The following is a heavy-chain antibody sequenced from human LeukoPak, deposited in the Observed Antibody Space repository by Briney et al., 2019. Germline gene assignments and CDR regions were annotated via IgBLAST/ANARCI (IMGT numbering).Heavy chain of an antibody. V-gene: IGHV3-7*01. Sequence: GGSLRLSCAASGFTFSSYWMRWVRQAPGRGLGWVANIKQDGSEKYYVHSVKGRFTISRDNAKNSLYLQMNSLRAEDTAVYYCARDPDYYDSPTPSYYMDVWGKGTTVTISS. D-gene: IGHD3-22*01. CDR1: GFTFSSYW. CDR3: ARDPDYYDSPTPSYYMDV. J-gene: IGHJ6*03. CDR2: IKQDGSEK.